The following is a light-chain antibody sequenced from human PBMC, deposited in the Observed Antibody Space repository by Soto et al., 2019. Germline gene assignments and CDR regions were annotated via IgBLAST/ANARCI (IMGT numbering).Light chain of an antibody. CDR2: DAS. Sequence: EVVLTQSPATLSLSPGERATLSCRASESIGNYLAWYQQKLGQAPKLLIYDASHRAIGIPGRFSGDGSGTDFTPTISSLEPEDFAVYYCQSRSDWPPRLTFGGGTKVEIK. CDR1: ESIGNY. J-gene: IGKJ4*01. V-gene: IGKV3-11*01. CDR3: QSRSDWPPRLT.